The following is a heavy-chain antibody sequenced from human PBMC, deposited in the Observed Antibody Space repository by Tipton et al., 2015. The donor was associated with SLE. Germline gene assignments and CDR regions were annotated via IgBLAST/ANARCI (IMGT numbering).Heavy chain of an antibody. J-gene: IGHJ4*02. CDR2: ISHSGSA. CDR3: ARFERIMIQFGGVTITPGGVDY. D-gene: IGHD3-16*01. Sequence: WSWIRQSPGKRLEWIGEISHSGSANYNPSLKSRVTISADTSKNQFSLKLASVTAADTAMYYCARFERIMIQFGGVTITPGGVDYWGQGTLVTVSS. V-gene: IGHV4-34*01.